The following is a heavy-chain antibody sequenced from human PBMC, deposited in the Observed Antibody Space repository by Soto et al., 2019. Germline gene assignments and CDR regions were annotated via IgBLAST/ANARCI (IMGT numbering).Heavy chain of an antibody. Sequence: SETLSLTCTVSGGSISSYYCIFIRQPPGKGLEWIGYIYYSGSTNYNPSLKSRVTISVDTSKNQFSLKLSSVTAADTAVYYCARGGQIRAYYFDYWGQGTLVTVSS. D-gene: IGHD3-10*01. J-gene: IGHJ4*02. V-gene: IGHV4-59*01. CDR1: GGSISSYY. CDR2: IYYSGST. CDR3: ARGGQIRAYYFDY.